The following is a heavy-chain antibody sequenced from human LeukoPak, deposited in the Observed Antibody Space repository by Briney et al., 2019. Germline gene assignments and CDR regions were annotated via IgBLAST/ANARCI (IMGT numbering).Heavy chain of an antibody. J-gene: IGHJ6*02. CDR2: IKQDGSEK. D-gene: IGHD1-26*01. Sequence: GGSLRLSCTASGFTFSNAWMSWVRQAPGKGLEWVANIKQDGSEKYYMDSVKGRFTISRDNAKNSLYLQMNSLRAEDTAVYYCARYSGSYEVNYYYYYGMDVWGQGTTVTVSS. CDR1: GFTFSNAW. V-gene: IGHV3-7*03. CDR3: ARYSGSYEVNYYYYYGMDV.